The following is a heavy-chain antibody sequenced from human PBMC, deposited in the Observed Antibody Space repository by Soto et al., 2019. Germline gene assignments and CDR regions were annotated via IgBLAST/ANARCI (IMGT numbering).Heavy chain of an antibody. Sequence: SVKVSYTASGFTFTSSAMQWVRQARGQRLEWIGWIVVGSGNTNYAQKFQERVTITRDMSTSTAYMELSSLRSEDTAVYYCAAGYDFWSGDYYMDVWGKGTTVTVSS. D-gene: IGHD3-3*01. V-gene: IGHV1-58*02. CDR1: GFTFTSSA. J-gene: IGHJ6*03. CDR2: IVVGSGNT. CDR3: AAGYDFWSGDYYMDV.